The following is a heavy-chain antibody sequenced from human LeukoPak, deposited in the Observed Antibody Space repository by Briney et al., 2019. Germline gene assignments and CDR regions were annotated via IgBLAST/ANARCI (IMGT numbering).Heavy chain of an antibody. V-gene: IGHV3-49*04. J-gene: IGHJ4*02. D-gene: IGHD2-2*01. CDR2: IRSKGYGGTP. CDR3: ARAGKRDIVVVPAAHDY. Sequence: TGGSLRLSCTASGFTFGDYAMSWVRQAPGKGLEWVGFIRSKGYGGTPAYAASVRGRFTVSRDDSKGIAYLQMSSLKTEDTAVYYCARAGKRDIVVVPAAHDYWGQGTLVTVSS. CDR1: GFTFGDYA.